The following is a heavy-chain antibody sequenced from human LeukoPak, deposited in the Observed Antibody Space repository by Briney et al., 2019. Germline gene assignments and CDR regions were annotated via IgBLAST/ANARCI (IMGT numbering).Heavy chain of an antibody. Sequence: ASVKVSRKASGGTLSSYAFSWMRQAPGQGLEWMGRIIPIYDPVDYAQRFQGRVTITADESTNTVYMELNSLTFEDTAVYYCAREPLGCGGDCHFDYWGQGTLVTVSS. CDR2: IIPIYDPV. D-gene: IGHD2-21*02. CDR3: AREPLGCGGDCHFDY. V-gene: IGHV1-69*13. J-gene: IGHJ4*02. CDR1: GGTLSSYA.